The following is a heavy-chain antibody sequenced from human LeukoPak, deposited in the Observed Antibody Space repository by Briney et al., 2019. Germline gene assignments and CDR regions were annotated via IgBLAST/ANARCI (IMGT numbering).Heavy chain of an antibody. CDR1: GGSISSYY. D-gene: IGHD2-2*02. Sequence: SETLSLTCTVSGGSISSYYWSWIRQPPGKGLEWIGYIYTSGSTNYNPSLKSRVTISVDTSKNQVSLKLSSVTAADTAVYYCARATDGGYCSSTSCYTVNWFDPWGQGTLVTVSS. J-gene: IGHJ5*02. CDR2: IYTSGST. V-gene: IGHV4-4*09. CDR3: ARATDGGYCSSTSCYTVNWFDP.